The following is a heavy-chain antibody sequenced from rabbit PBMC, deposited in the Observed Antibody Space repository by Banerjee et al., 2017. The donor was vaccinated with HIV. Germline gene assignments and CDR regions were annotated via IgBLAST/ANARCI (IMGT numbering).Heavy chain of an antibody. D-gene: IGHD4-2*01. CDR1: GFSFSSNYW. J-gene: IGHJ4*01. CDR2: IGAGST. CDR3: ARDAGYAGSNL. V-gene: IGHV1S45*01. Sequence: EQLEESGGDLVKPEGSLTLTCTASGFSFSSNYWLCWVRQAPGKGLEWIACIGAGSTYYATWAKGRFTISKTSSTTVTLQMTSLTAADTATYFCARDAGYAGSNLWGPGTLVTVS.